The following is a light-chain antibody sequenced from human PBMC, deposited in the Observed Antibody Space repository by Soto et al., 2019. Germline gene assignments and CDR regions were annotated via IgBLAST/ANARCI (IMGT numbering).Light chain of an antibody. CDR2: GDS. CDR1: SSNIVAGYN. V-gene: IGLV1-40*01. J-gene: IGLJ3*02. Sequence: QSVLTQPPSVSVAPGQRVTISCTGSSSNIVAGYNVHWYQQVPGTAPKLLIYGDSNRPSGVPDRFSGSKSGTSASLAITGLQAEDEADYYCQSYNSSLSGWLFGGGTKLTVL. CDR3: QSYNSSLSGWL.